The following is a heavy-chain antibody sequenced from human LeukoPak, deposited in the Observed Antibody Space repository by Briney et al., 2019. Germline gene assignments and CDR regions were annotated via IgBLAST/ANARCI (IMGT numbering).Heavy chain of an antibody. CDR1: GFTFITCG. CDR3: ASISTGDYYDSSGYPDY. J-gene: IGHJ4*02. D-gene: IGHD3-22*01. CDR2: IRYDGSNK. V-gene: IGHV3-30*02. Sequence: GGSLRLSCAASGFTFITCGMHWVRQAPGKGLEWVAFIRYDGSNKYYADSVKGRFIISRDNSKNTLYLQMNSLRAEDTAVYYCASISTGDYYDSSGYPDYWGQGTLVTVSS.